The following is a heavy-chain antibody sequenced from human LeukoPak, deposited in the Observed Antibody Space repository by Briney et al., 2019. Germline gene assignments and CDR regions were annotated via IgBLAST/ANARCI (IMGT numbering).Heavy chain of an antibody. CDR1: GFTFDDYA. V-gene: IGHV3-9*01. CDR3: AKDVGYCSGGSCYTNFDY. Sequence: PGRSLRLSCAASGFTFDDYAMHWVRQAPGKGLERVSGISWNSGSIGYADSAKGRFTISRDNAKNSLHLQMNSLRAEDTALYYCAKDVGYCSGGSCYTNFDYWGQGTLVTVSS. J-gene: IGHJ4*02. CDR2: ISWNSGSI. D-gene: IGHD2-15*01.